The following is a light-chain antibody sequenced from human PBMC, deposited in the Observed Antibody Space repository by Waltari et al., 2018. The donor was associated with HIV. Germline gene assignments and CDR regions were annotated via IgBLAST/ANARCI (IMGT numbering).Light chain of an antibody. J-gene: IGKJ2*01. CDR3: QQYDSLPPYT. V-gene: IGKV1-33*01. CDR1: QDIKTF. CDR2: DAS. Sequence: DLQMTQSPSSLSASVGDRVTIICQASQDIKTFLNWYQQKPGKAPKLLIYDASNLQTGVPSRFSGRGSGTDFTFTINSLQPEDIATYYCQQYDSLPPYTFGQGTKLEIK.